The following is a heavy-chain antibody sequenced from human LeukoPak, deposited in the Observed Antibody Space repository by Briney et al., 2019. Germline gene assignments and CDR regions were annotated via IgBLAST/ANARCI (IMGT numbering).Heavy chain of an antibody. CDR1: GFTFSSYA. V-gene: IGHV3-23*01. J-gene: IGHJ4*02. Sequence: PGGSLRLSCAASGFTFSSYAMSWVRQAPGQGLEWVSAISGSGGSTYYADSVKGRFTISRDNSKNTLYLQMNSLRAEDTAVYYCAKFPPDIVLVPAAFDYWGQGTLVTVSS. CDR3: AKFPPDIVLVPAAFDY. D-gene: IGHD2-2*01. CDR2: ISGSGGST.